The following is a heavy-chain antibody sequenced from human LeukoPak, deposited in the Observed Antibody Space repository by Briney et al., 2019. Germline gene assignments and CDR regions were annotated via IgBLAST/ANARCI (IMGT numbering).Heavy chain of an antibody. D-gene: IGHD3/OR15-3a*01. V-gene: IGHV3-48*03. CDR1: GFTFSNYE. CDR2: ISSSGSDI. Sequence: GGSLRLSCAASGFTFSNYEMHWVRQAPGKGLEGVPYISSSGSDIYYADSVKGRFTISRDNAENSLYLQMHSLRAEDTAVYYCRTGTHYWGQGTLVTVSS. CDR3: RTGTHY. J-gene: IGHJ4*02.